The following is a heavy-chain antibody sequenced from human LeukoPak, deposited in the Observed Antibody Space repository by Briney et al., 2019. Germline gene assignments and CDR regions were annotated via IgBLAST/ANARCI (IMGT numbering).Heavy chain of an antibody. CDR1: GYTFTSYG. D-gene: IGHD5-12*01. Sequence: ASVKVSCKASGYTFTSYGISWVRQAPGQGLEWMGGIIPIFGTANYAQKFQGRVTITADESTSTAYMELSSLRSEDTAVYYCARGNEGYDYCWRHWGQGTLVTVSS. J-gene: IGHJ4*02. CDR2: IIPIFGTA. V-gene: IGHV1-69*13. CDR3: ARGNEGYDYCWRH.